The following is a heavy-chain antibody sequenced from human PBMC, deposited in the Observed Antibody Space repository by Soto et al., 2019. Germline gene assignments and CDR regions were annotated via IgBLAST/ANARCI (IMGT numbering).Heavy chain of an antibody. Sequence: PSETLSLTCTVSGGSISSYYWSWIRQPPGKGLEWIGYIYYSGGTNYNPSLKSRVTISVDTSKNQFSLKLSSVTAADTAVYYCARQDYYDSSGSFDYWGQGTLVTVSS. CDR1: GGSISSYY. CDR3: ARQDYYDSSGSFDY. V-gene: IGHV4-59*08. CDR2: IYYSGGT. J-gene: IGHJ4*02. D-gene: IGHD3-22*01.